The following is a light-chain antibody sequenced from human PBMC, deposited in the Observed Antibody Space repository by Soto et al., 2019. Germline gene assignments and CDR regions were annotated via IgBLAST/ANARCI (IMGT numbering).Light chain of an antibody. CDR3: QQYTTYPLT. V-gene: IGKV1-5*03. Sequence: DIQMTQSPSTLSASVGDRVTITCRASQTISTWLAWYQQKPGKAPKLLIYKAYSLEGGVPSRFSGSGSGTEFNITISSLQPDDFATYYCQQYTTYPLTFGGGTTVDIK. CDR1: QTISTW. CDR2: KAY. J-gene: IGKJ4*01.